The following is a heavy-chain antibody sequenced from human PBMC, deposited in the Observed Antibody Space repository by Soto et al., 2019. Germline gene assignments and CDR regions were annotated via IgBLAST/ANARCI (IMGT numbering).Heavy chain of an antibody. D-gene: IGHD1-26*01. V-gene: IGHV1-46*03. Sequence: ASVKVSCKSSRYTFTSYDVHWVRQAPGQGLEWMGLINPTGGSTSYAQTFQGRVTLTSDTSTSTVFMELSSLRSEDAAVYYCALGRGRPYYFDYWGQGTLVTVPQ. J-gene: IGHJ4*02. CDR1: RYTFTSYD. CDR3: ALGRGRPYYFDY. CDR2: INPTGGST.